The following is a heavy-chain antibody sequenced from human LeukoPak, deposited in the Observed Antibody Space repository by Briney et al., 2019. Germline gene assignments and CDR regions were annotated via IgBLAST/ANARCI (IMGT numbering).Heavy chain of an antibody. V-gene: IGHV3-21*06. Sequence: GGSLRLSCTASGFSFSTYAMTWVRQAPGKGLEWISSMSSGSRYIYYADSVRGRFTISRDNTKNSLYLLMNHLRAEDTAIYYCARDRPTGASRVFVVQWGQGTPVTVFS. CDR3: ARDRPTGASRVFVVQ. J-gene: IGHJ4*02. D-gene: IGHD2-15*01. CDR2: MSSGSRYI. CDR1: GFSFSTYA.